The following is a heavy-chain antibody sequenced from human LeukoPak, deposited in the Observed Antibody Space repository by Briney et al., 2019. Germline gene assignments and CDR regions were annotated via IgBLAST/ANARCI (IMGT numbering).Heavy chain of an antibody. J-gene: IGHJ4*02. Sequence: GGSLRLSCAASGFRFSSYTINWVRQSPGKGLEWVSSISSSSSYIYYTDSVKGRFTISRDNAKNSLYLQMNSLRAEDTAVYYCARDSGEYCSGGSCSNFDYWGQGTLVTVSS. CDR3: ARDSGEYCSGGSCSNFDY. CDR2: ISSSSSYI. CDR1: GFRFSSYT. D-gene: IGHD2-15*01. V-gene: IGHV3-21*01.